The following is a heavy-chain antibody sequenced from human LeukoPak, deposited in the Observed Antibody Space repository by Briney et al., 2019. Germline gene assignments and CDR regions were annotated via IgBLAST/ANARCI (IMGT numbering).Heavy chain of an antibody. J-gene: IGHJ4*02. CDR3: ARDSTPSNHDY. CDR2: IYSGGNT. CDR1: GFTVGSNY. D-gene: IGHD1-14*01. V-gene: IGHV3-53*01. Sequence: GGSLRLPCAASGFTVGSNYMTWVRQAPGKGLEWVSVIYSGGNTHYADSVKGRFTISRDSSKSTLYLQMNSLRTEDTAVYYCARDSTPSNHDYWGQGTLVTVSS.